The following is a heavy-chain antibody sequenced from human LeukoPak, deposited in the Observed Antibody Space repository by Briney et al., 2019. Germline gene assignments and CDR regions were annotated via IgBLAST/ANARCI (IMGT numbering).Heavy chain of an antibody. CDR3: ARGRPHGNDY. CDR1: GFTFSIYA. V-gene: IGHV3-23*01. J-gene: IGHJ4*02. D-gene: IGHD4-23*01. CDR2: ISASGGGT. Sequence: GGSLRLSCAASGFTFSIYAMSWVRQAPGKGLEWVSAISASGGGTYYADSVKGRFSISRDNAKNTLYLQMNSLRVEDTAVYYCARGRPHGNDYWGQGTLVTVSS.